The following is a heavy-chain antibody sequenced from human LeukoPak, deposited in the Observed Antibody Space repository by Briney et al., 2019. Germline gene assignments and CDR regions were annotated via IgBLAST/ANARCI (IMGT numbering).Heavy chain of an antibody. V-gene: IGHV5-51*01. CDR1: GYSFTSYW. J-gene: IGHJ5*02. CDR3: VRQRGSSGTINHFDP. Sequence: GESLKISCKGSGYSFTSYWIGWVRQMPGKGLEWMGIIYPGDSDTRYSPSFQGQVVISADRSIRTAYLQWNSLKTSDTAMYYCVRQRGSSGTINHFDPWGQGTLVTVSS. D-gene: IGHD3-10*01. CDR2: IYPGDSDT.